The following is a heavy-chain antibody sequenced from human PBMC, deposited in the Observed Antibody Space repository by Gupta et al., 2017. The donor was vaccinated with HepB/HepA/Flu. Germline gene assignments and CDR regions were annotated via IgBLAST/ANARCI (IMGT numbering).Heavy chain of an antibody. Sequence: QVQLVQSVAEVKKPGSSVKVSCKASGGTFNNYVINWVRQAPGQGLEWMGRIIPVLVIAHYAHNFQGRVIIIADRSTSTAYIDLTGLRSEDTAVHYCARGLLYYEIVYGYKPAHYYYG. CDR3: ARGLLYYEIVYGYKPAHYYYG. V-gene: IGHV1-69*04. J-gene: IGHJ6*01. CDR1: GGTFNNYV. D-gene: IGHD3-9*01. CDR2: IIPVLVIA.